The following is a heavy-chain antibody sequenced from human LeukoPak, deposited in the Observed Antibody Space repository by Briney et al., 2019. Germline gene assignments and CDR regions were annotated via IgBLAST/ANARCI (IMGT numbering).Heavy chain of an antibody. CDR3: ARGDDYYDSSGFDY. CDR2: IWYDGSNK. Sequence: PGGSLRLSCAASGFTFSSYGMHWVRQAPGKGLEWVAVIWYDGSNKYYADSVKGRLTISRDNSKNTLYLQMNSLRAEDTAVYYCARGDDYYDSSGFDYWGQGTLVTVSS. J-gene: IGHJ4*02. D-gene: IGHD3-22*01. CDR1: GFTFSSYG. V-gene: IGHV3-33*01.